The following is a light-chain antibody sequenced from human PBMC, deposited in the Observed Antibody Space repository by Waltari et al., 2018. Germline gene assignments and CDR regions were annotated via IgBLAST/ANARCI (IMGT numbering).Light chain of an antibody. V-gene: IGKV3-20*01. CDR1: QSVASNY. Sequence: EVVLTQSPGILYLSPGERATISCRASQSVASNYLAWYKHKPGQAPRLLIYDASNRATGIPERFSGSGSGTDFTLTISRLEPEDFAVYACQQYGNSPATFGQGTKVEMK. CDR2: DAS. J-gene: IGKJ1*01. CDR3: QQYGNSPAT.